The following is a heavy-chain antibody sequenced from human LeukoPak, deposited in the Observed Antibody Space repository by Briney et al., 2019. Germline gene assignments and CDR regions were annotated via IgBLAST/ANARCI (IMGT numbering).Heavy chain of an antibody. CDR2: FYYSGST. D-gene: IGHD3-22*01. V-gene: IGHV4-59*01. Sequence: SETLSLTCAVSGGSISSYYWSWIRQPPGKGLEWIGNFYYSGSTNYNPSLKSRVTISVDTSKSQSSLKVSSVTAADTAVYYCARDDRFGYDSSGYSEWGQGTLVTVSS. CDR1: GGSISSYY. J-gene: IGHJ4*02. CDR3: ARDDRFGYDSSGYSE.